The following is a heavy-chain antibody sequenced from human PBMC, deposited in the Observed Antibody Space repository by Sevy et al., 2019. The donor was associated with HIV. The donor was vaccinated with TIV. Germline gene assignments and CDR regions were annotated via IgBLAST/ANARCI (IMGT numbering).Heavy chain of an antibody. J-gene: IGHJ3*02. CDR3: AKFRLVIAARPVLSAFDI. D-gene: IGHD6-6*01. Sequence: GGSLRLSCAASGFTFSSYAMSWVRQAPGKGLEWVSAISGSGGSTYYAYSVKGRFTISRDNSKNTLYLQMNSLRAEDTTVYYCAKFRLVIAARPVLSAFDIWGQETMVTLSS. CDR2: ISGSGGST. V-gene: IGHV3-23*01. CDR1: GFTFSSYA.